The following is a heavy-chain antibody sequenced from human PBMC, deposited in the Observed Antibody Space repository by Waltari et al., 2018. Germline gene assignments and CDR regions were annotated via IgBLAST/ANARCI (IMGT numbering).Heavy chain of an antibody. V-gene: IGHV1-69*01. J-gene: IGHJ4*02. CDR2: IIPFYRTS. Sequence: QVHLVQYGAEVKKPGSSVKVSCKASGDTLPKYAISWVRQAPGLGLEWVAGIIPFYRTSNHAEKFQGRVTLSADETTKTVYLELSSLRSEDTAVYFCATGAAGFSYGPTKYWGPGTLVTVSS. CDR1: GDTLPKYA. D-gene: IGHD3-10*01. CDR3: ATGAAGFSYGPTKY.